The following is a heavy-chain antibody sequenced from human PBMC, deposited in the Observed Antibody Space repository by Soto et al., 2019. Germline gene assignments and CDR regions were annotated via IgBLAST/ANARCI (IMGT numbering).Heavy chain of an antibody. Sequence: GGSLRLSCAASGFTFISSAMNWVRQAPGEGLEWVSIIGAGVANIYYADSVKGRFTISRDNSKNTLYLQMNSLRAEDTAVYYCAKEGRYYDFWSGQPSAHYWGQGTLVTVSS. CDR3: AKEGRYYDFWSGQPSAHY. J-gene: IGHJ4*02. CDR1: GFTFISSA. CDR2: IGAGVANI. D-gene: IGHD3-3*01. V-gene: IGHV3-23*01.